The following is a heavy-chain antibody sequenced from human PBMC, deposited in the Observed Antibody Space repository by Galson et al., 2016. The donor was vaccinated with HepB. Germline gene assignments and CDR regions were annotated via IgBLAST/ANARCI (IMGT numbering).Heavy chain of an antibody. CDR2: IKEDGSEK. Sequence: SLRLSCATSGLTFSRYWMSWVRQAPGKGLEWVANIKEDGSEKYYVASVKGRLTISRDNAKNSMYLQMNSLRAEDTAVYYCASYFSNYVSYWGQGTLVTVSS. J-gene: IGHJ4*02. V-gene: IGHV3-7*01. CDR1: GLTFSRYW. CDR3: ASYFSNYVSY. D-gene: IGHD4-11*01.